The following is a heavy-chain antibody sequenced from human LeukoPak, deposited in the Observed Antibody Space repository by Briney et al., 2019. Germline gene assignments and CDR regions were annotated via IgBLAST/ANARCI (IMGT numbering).Heavy chain of an antibody. CDR1: GFTASSNH. CDR3: ARDADYGGSPDAFDV. D-gene: IGHD4-23*01. J-gene: IGHJ3*01. CDR2: IYSGGTT. V-gene: IGHV3-53*01. Sequence: PGGSLRLSCAASGFTASSNHMSWVRQAPGKGLKWVSIIYSGGTTYYADSVKGRFTISRDNSKNTLYLRMNTLRAEDTAVYYCARDADYGGSPDAFDVWGRGTIVTVSS.